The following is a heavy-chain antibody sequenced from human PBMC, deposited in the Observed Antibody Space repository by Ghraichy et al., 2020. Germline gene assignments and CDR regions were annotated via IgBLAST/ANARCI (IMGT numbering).Heavy chain of an antibody. CDR2: MSANNGDT. D-gene: IGHD2-2*01. CDR1: GYTFTNYR. V-gene: IGHV1-18*01. J-gene: IGHJ1*01. Sequence: ASVKVSCKASGYTFTNYRISWVRQAPGQGLEWMGWMSANNGDTNYAQKLQARVTMTTDTSISTAYMELRSLRSDDTAIYYCARYCSSSNCYCSGYFEYWGEGRLVTVYS. CDR3: ARYCSSSNCYCSGYFEY.